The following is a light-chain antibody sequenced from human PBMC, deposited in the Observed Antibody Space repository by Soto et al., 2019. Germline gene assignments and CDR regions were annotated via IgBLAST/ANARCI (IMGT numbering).Light chain of an antibody. Sequence: EIVLTQSPGTLSLSPGERATLSCRASQSVSDMYLAWYQQKPGQAPRLLIYASNRATGIPDRFSGSGSGTDFTLTISRLEPEDFAVYYCQHYGTSAVFGPGTKVEIK. J-gene: IGKJ3*01. V-gene: IGKV3-20*01. CDR3: QHYGTSAV. CDR2: AS. CDR1: QSVSDMY.